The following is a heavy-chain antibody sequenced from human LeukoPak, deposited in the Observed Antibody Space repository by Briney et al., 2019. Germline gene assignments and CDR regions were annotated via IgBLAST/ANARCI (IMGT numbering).Heavy chain of an antibody. CDR2: LSHSGGDT. V-gene: IGHV3-23*01. D-gene: IGHD3-10*01. CDR3: AKVPYSDYGSGRPPFMDA. CDR1: GFTFANYA. J-gene: IGHJ6*02. Sequence: GGSLRLSCAASGFTFANYAMRWVRQAAGKGVEWVSTLSHSGGDTYYADPVKGRFTTSRDNSRNTLDLQMNSLRAEDAAVYYCAKVPYSDYGSGRPPFMDAWGQGTTVAISS.